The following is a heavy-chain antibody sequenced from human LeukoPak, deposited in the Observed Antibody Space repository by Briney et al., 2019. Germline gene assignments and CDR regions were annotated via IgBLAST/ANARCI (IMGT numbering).Heavy chain of an antibody. CDR3: ARQVVAGPFDY. CDR1: GGSISSGGYY. D-gene: IGHD2-2*01. Sequence: SQTLSLTCTVSGGSISSGGYYWSWIRQPPGKGLEWIGYIYHSGSTYYNPSLKSRVTISVDTSKNQFSLKLSSVTAADTAVYYCARQVVAGPFDYWGQGTLVTVSS. CDR2: IYHSGST. J-gene: IGHJ4*02. V-gene: IGHV4-30-2*01.